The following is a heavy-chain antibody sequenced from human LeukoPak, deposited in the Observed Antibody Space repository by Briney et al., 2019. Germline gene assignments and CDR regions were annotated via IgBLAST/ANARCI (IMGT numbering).Heavy chain of an antibody. V-gene: IGHV4-59*08. CDR3: ARQWGSGWTKYFDY. Sequence: PSETLSLTCTVSGGSVTSYYCNWIRQPPGKGLEWIGYIYYSGSTNYNPSLKSRLTISVDTSKNQFSLNLSSVTAADTAVYYCARQWGSGWTKYFDYWGQGTLVTVSS. CDR1: GGSVTSYY. J-gene: IGHJ4*02. D-gene: IGHD6-19*01. CDR2: IYYSGST.